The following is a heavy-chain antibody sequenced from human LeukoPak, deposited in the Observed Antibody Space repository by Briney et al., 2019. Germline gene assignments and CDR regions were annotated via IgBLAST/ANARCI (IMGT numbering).Heavy chain of an antibody. CDR2: IIPIFGTA. V-gene: IGHV1-69*05. D-gene: IGHD3-22*01. Sequence: GASVKVSCKASGGTFSSYAISWVRQAPGQGLEWMGRIIPIFGTANCAQKFQGRVTITTDESTSTAYMELSSLRSEDTAVYYCASRNDSSGYGNYYYYYMDVWGKGTTVTVSS. CDR3: ASRNDSSGYGNYYYYYMDV. J-gene: IGHJ6*03. CDR1: GGTFSSYA.